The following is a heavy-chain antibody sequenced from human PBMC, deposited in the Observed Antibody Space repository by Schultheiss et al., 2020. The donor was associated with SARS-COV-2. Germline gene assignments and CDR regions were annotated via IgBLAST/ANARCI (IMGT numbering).Heavy chain of an antibody. Sequence: GGSLRLSCAASGFTFSSYSMNWVRQAPGKGLEWVSSISSSSSYIYYADSVKGRFTISRDNAKNSLYLQMNSLRAEDTALYYCAKSRGVVITIVYFDYWGQGTLVTVSS. V-gene: IGHV3-21*04. CDR1: GFTFSSYS. CDR3: AKSRGVVITIVYFDY. J-gene: IGHJ4*02. D-gene: IGHD3-22*01. CDR2: ISSSSSYI.